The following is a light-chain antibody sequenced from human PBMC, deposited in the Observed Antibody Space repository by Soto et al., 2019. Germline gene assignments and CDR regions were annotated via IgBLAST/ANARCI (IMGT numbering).Light chain of an antibody. J-gene: IGLJ2*01. V-gene: IGLV1-44*01. Sequence: QSVLTQPPSESGTPGQRVTISCSGSSSNIGSHAVNWYQQLPGTAPKLLIYSNNQRPSGVPDRFSGSKSGTSASLAISGLQSEDEADYYCAAWDDSLNGLLFGGGTKLTVL. CDR1: SSNIGSHA. CDR2: SNN. CDR3: AAWDDSLNGLL.